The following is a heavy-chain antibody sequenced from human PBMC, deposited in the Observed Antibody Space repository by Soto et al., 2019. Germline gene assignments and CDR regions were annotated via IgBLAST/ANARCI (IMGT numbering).Heavy chain of an antibody. Sequence: LSLTFTVSGGSISSSSYYWGWIRQPPGKGLEWIGSIYYSGSTYYNPSLKSRVTISVDTSKNQFSLKLSSVTAADTAVYYCATHYSSGWYTWKLPEYYYGMDVWGQGTTVTVSS. CDR1: GGSISSSSYY. J-gene: IGHJ6*02. CDR2: IYYSGST. V-gene: IGHV4-39*01. D-gene: IGHD6-19*01. CDR3: ATHYSSGWYTWKLPEYYYGMDV.